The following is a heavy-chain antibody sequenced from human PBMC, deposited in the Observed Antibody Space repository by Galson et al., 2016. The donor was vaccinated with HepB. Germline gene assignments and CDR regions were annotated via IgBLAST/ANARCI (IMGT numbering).Heavy chain of an antibody. CDR2: IKSKTAGGTT. CDR1: GFTFNNAW. CDR3: TTEEITILGVVIDY. V-gene: IGHV3-15*07. D-gene: IGHD3-3*01. Sequence: SLRLSCAASGFTFNNAWMNWVRQAPGKGLEWVGRIKSKTAGGTTDYAAPVKGRFTISRDDSKNTLYLQMNSLKNEDTAVYYCTTEEITILGVVIDYWGQGTLVTVSS. J-gene: IGHJ4*02.